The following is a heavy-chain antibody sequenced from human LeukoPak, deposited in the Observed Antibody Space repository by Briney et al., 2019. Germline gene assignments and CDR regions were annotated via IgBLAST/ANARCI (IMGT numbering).Heavy chain of an antibody. CDR2: IWYDGSNK. V-gene: IGHV3-33*01. CDR3: ARDLLSGYDVSEDAFDI. Sequence: GGSRRLSCAASGFTFSSYGMHWVRQAPGKGLEWVAVIWYDGSNKYYADSVKGRFTISRDNSKNTLYLQMNSLRAEDTAVYYCARDLLSGYDVSEDAFDIWGQGTVVTVSS. CDR1: GFTFSSYG. D-gene: IGHD5-12*01. J-gene: IGHJ3*02.